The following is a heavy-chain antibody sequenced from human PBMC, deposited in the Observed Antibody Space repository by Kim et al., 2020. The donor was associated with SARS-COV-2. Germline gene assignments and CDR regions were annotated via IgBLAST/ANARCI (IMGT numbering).Heavy chain of an antibody. CDR2: ISYDGSNK. V-gene: IGHV3-30*18. CDR3: AKDRRGPMGYYYYYGLD. Sequence: GGSLRLSCAASGFTFSSYGMHWVRQAPGKGLEWVAVISYDGSNKYYVDSVKGRFTISRDNSKNTLYLQMNSLRAEDTAVYYCAKDRRGPMGYYYYYGLD. CDR1: GFTFSSYG. D-gene: IGHD3-10*01. J-gene: IGHJ6*01.